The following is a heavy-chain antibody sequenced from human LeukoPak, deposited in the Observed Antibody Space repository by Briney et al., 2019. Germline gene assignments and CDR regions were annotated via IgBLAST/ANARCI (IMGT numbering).Heavy chain of an antibody. J-gene: IGHJ5*02. CDR1: GFTFSRYW. V-gene: IGHV3-74*03. CDR2: ISPDGSTT. Sequence: GGSLRLSCAASGFTFSRYWMHWVRQAPGKGLMWVSRISPDGSTTLYADSVKGRFTISRDNAKNTLFLQMNSLRVEDTAVYHCVRGNDHWGQGTLVTVSS. CDR3: VRGNDH.